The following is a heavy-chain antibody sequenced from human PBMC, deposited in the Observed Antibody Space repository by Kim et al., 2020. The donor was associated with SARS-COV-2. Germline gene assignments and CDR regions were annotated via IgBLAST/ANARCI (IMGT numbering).Heavy chain of an antibody. CDR2: INPSGGST. V-gene: IGHV1-46*01. CDR1: GYTFTSYY. D-gene: IGHD3-3*01. J-gene: IGHJ6*03. CDR3: ARAYYDVWSGYYPYYYYMDV. Sequence: ASVKVSCKASGYTFTSYYMHWVRQAPGQGLEWMGIINPSGGSTSYAQKFQGRVTMTRDTSTSTVYMELSSLRSEDTAVYYCARAYYDVWSGYYPYYYYMDVWGKGTTVTVSS.